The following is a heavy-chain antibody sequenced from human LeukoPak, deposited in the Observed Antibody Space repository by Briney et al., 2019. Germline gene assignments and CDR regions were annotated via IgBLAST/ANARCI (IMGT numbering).Heavy chain of an antibody. CDR3: AKSKDSVLPRRALDY. V-gene: IGHV3-23*01. Sequence: GGSLRLSCAASRFTCSSYAMSWVRQAPGKGLEWVSTISGSGGTTSYADSVKGRLTISRDDSKNTLYLQMNSLRAEDTAVYYCAKSKDSVLPRRALDYWGQGTLVTVSS. J-gene: IGHJ4*02. CDR1: RFTCSSYA. CDR2: ISGSGGTT. D-gene: IGHD3-10*01.